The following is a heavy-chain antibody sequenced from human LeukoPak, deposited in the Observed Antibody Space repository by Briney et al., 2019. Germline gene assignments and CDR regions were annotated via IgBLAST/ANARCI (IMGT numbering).Heavy chain of an antibody. CDR2: AIPIFVTA. J-gene: IGHJ6*03. Sequence: GSSVKVSCKASGGTFSSYAISWVRQAPGQGLEWMGGAIPIFVTADYAQKFQGRVTITADESTSTAYMELSSLRSEDTSVYYCARFAGYCSSTSCYEGDYYYYYMDVWGKGTTVTISS. CDR3: ARFAGYCSSTSCYEGDYYYYYMDV. D-gene: IGHD2-2*01. CDR1: GGTFSSYA. V-gene: IGHV1-69*01.